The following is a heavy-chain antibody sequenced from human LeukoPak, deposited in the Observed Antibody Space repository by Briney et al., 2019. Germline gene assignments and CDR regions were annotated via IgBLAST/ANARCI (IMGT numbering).Heavy chain of an antibody. D-gene: IGHD6-13*01. CDR3: ARFFEAAAGFSYYFDY. CDR2: INPNSGGT. Sequence: ASVKVSCKASGYTFTGYYMHWVRQAPGQGLEWMGWINPNSGGTNYAQKFQGRVTMTRDTSISTAYTGLSRLRSDDTAVYYCARFFEAAAGFSYYFDYWGRGTLVTVSS. CDR1: GYTFTGYY. J-gene: IGHJ4*02. V-gene: IGHV1-2*02.